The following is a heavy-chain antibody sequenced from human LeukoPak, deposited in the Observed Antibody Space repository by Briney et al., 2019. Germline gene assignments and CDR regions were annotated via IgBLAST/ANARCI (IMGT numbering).Heavy chain of an antibody. V-gene: IGHV3-7*01. CDR3: AKVHSYGWLHNFDY. J-gene: IGHJ4*02. CDR1: GFTFNSYW. Sequence: GGSLRLSCAASGFTFNSYWMSWVRQAPGKGLEWVANIKQDGSEKYYVDSVKGRFTISRDNSKNTVFLQMNSLKPEDTAVYYCAKVHSYGWLHNFDYWGQGTLVTVSS. CDR2: IKQDGSEK. D-gene: IGHD5-24*01.